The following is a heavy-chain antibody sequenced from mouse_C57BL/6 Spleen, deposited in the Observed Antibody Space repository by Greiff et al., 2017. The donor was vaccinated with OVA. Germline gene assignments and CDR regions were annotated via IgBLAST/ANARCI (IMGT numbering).Heavy chain of an antibody. Sequence: EVQLQQSGPELVKPEASVKISCKASGYTFTDYYMNWVKQSHGKSLEWIGDINPNNGGTSYNQKFKGKATLTVDKSSSTAYMELRSLTSEDSAVYYCARGPQDYWGQGTTLTVSS. CDR2: INPNNGGT. CDR3: ARGPQDY. CDR1: GYTFTDYY. J-gene: IGHJ2*01. V-gene: IGHV1-26*01.